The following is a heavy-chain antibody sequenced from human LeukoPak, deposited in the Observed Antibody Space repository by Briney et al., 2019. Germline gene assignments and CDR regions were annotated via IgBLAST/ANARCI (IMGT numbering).Heavy chain of an antibody. Sequence: PGGSLRLSCAASGFTLSSYNMNWVRQAPGKGLEWVSYISSSSSTIYYADSVKGRFTISRDNAKNSLYLQMNSLRAEDTAVYYCARSVELWSGYSYYYYMDVWGKGTTVTVSS. CDR2: ISSSSSTI. V-gene: IGHV3-48*01. J-gene: IGHJ6*03. CDR3: ARSVELWSGYSYYYYMDV. CDR1: GFTLSSYN. D-gene: IGHD3-3*01.